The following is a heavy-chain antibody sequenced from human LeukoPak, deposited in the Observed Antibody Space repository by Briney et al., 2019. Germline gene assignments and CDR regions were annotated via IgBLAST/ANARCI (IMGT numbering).Heavy chain of an antibody. Sequence: SGPTLVKPTQTLTLTCTFSGFSLSTSGVGVGWIRQPPGKALEWLALIYWDDDKRYSPSLKSRLTITKDTSKNQVVLTMTNMDPVDTATYYCAHLGHCSSGSCLVFDYWGQGTLVTVSS. CDR3: AHLGHCSSGSCLVFDY. D-gene: IGHD2-15*01. CDR1: GFSLSTSGVG. CDR2: IYWDDDK. V-gene: IGHV2-5*02. J-gene: IGHJ4*02.